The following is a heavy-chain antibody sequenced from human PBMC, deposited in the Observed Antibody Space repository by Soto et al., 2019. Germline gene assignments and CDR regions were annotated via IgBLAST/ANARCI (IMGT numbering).Heavy chain of an antibody. D-gene: IGHD2-15*01. Sequence: PGGSLRLSCAASGFTFSSYAMGWVRQAPDKGLEWVSVIDYSGGTTYYEDSVKGRFTISRDNSKNTLYLQMNNLRADDTAVYYCAKVGVVGVHIDYWGQGTLVTVSS. CDR1: GFTFSSYA. V-gene: IGHV3-23*01. CDR3: AKVGVVGVHIDY. CDR2: IDYSGGTT. J-gene: IGHJ4*02.